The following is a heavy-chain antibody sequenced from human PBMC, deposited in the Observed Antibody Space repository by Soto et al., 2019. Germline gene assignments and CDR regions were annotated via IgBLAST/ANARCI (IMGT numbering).Heavy chain of an antibody. Sequence: ASVKVSCKASGYTFSYFYIHWVRLAPGQGLEWMGWLNPKSGGTSHAPKFQGRVTMTRDTSTSTVYMELRSLTSDDRAIYFCARRDRSGSFDYWGQGTPVTVSS. D-gene: IGHD7-27*01. CDR1: GYTFSYFY. J-gene: IGHJ4*02. CDR2: LNPKSGGT. V-gene: IGHV1-2*02. CDR3: ARRDRSGSFDY.